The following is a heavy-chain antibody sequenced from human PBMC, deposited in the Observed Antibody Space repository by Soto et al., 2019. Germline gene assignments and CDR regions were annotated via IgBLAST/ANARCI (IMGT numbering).Heavy chain of an antibody. CDR1: GFTFRSYV. J-gene: IGHJ4*01. CDR3: ARWGTTGGLDV. Sequence: QVQLVESGGGVVQPGTSLRLSCVGSGFTFRSYVIHWVRQAPGKGLEWVALTSYDGSNNFYGDSVKGRFTISRHNSRNTVELQMESLTFEETALYYCARWGTTGGLDVWGHGTLVSVSS. CDR2: TSYDGSNN. D-gene: IGHD3-16*01. V-gene: IGHV3-33*05.